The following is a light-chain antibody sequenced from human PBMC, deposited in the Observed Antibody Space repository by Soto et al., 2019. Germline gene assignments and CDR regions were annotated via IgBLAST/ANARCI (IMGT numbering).Light chain of an antibody. CDR3: QQSYGSPPFT. J-gene: IGKJ3*01. V-gene: IGKV1-9*01. CDR2: AAS. Sequence: DIQLTQSPSFLSASVGDRVTITCRASQGISRYLAWYQQKPGKAPNLLIYAASILQSGVPSRFSGSGSGTDFTLTISSLQPEDSATYYCQQSYGSPPFTFGPGTRVDI. CDR1: QGISRY.